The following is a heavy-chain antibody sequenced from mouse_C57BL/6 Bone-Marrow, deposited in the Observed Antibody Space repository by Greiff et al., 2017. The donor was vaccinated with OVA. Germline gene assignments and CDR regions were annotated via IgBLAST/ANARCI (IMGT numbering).Heavy chain of an antibody. D-gene: IGHD1-1*01. J-gene: IGHJ2*01. CDR1: FSPFPFSF. Sequence: PLQQPCSSLLPPVSSFPLSFPSPFSPFPFSFLSFFHPLPLHFLYWILEILPGSGSTNYNEKFKGKATFTADTSSNTAYMQLSSLTTEDSAIYYCARRAVATKDYWGQGTTLTVSS. CDR3: ARRAVATKDY. V-gene: IGHV1-9*01. CDR2: ILPGSGST.